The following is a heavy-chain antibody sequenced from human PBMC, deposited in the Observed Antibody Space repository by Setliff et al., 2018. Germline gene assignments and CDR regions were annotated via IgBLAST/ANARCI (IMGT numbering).Heavy chain of an antibody. D-gene: IGHD2-2*01. CDR1: GFAISSCW. Sequence: LRLSCVASGFAISSCWMSWVRQAPGKGLEWVANVNPDGSGKYYVDSVKGRFTISRDNSKNSLYLQMNSLRAEDTALYYCAKGYCSSTSCYSNYYGMDVWGQGTTVTV. CDR3: AKGYCSSTSCYSNYYGMDV. CDR2: VNPDGSGK. V-gene: IGHV3-7*03. J-gene: IGHJ6*02.